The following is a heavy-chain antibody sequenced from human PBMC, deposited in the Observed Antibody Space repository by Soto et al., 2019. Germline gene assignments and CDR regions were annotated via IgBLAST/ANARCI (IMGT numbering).Heavy chain of an antibody. CDR3: ATSTKHYGSGSYYNDY. CDR1: GFTVSSNY. Sequence: GGSLRLSCAASGFTVSSNYMSWVRQAPGKGLEWVSVIYSGGSTYYADSVKGRFTISRDNSKNTLYLQMNSLSAEDTAVYYCATSTKHYGSGSYYNDYWGQGTLVTVSS. V-gene: IGHV3-53*01. CDR2: IYSGGST. J-gene: IGHJ4*02. D-gene: IGHD3-10*01.